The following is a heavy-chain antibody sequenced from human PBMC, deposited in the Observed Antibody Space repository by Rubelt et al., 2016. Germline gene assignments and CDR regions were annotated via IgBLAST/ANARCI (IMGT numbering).Heavy chain of an antibody. V-gene: IGHV3-48*04. CDR2: ISSSSSTI. CDR1: GFTFSSYS. Sequence: EVQLVESGGGLVQPGGSLRLSCAASGFTFSSYSMNWVRQAPGKGLEWVSYISSSSSTIYYADSVKGRFTISRDNAKNSLYLQMNSLRAEDTAVYYCAKDVGELWFGEGEGVMAEYYYGMDVWGQGTTVTVSS. J-gene: IGHJ6*02. CDR3: AKDVGELWFGEGEGVMAEYYYGMDV. D-gene: IGHD3-10*01.